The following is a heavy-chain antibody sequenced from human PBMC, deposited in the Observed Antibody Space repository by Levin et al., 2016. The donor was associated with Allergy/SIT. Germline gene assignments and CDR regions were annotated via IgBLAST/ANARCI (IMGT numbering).Heavy chain of an antibody. CDR1: GYSFKTYG. CDR3: ARDDIAARPRYYYGMAV. Sequence: ASVKVSCKASGYSFKTYGISWVRQVPGQGPEWMGWINCFHGTATYAEKFQGRVTMTTDTSTTTAFLELRSLRSDDTAVYFCARDDIAARPRYYYGMAVWGQGTTVTVS. V-gene: IGHV1-18*01. D-gene: IGHD6-6*01. CDR2: INCFHGTA. J-gene: IGHJ6*02.